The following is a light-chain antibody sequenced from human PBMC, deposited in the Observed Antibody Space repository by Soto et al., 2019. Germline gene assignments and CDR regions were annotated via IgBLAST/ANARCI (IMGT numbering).Light chain of an antibody. V-gene: IGLV2-23*01. CDR2: EDD. J-gene: IGLJ1*01. CDR3: CSYAGSTTYV. Sequence: QSVLTRPASVSGSPGQSITISCTGTSSDVGTYNLVSWYQQRPGKAPTLIIFEDDQRPSGVSFRFSGSKSGNTASLTISGLQTEDEADYYCCSYAGSTTYVFGTGTKLTVL. CDR1: SSDVGTYNL.